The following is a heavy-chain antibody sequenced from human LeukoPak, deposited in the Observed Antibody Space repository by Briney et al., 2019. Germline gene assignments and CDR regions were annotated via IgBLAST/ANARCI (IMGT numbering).Heavy chain of an antibody. D-gene: IGHD3-22*01. Sequence: GESLKISCKGSGYSFTNYWIGWVRQMPGEGLEWMGIIYPGDSDTRYSPSFQGQVTISADKSISTAYLQWSSLKASDTAMYYCASSFHYYDRSTYLFDYWGQGTLVTVSS. CDR3: ASSFHYYDRSTYLFDY. J-gene: IGHJ4*02. CDR1: GYSFTNYW. CDR2: IYPGDSDT. V-gene: IGHV5-51*01.